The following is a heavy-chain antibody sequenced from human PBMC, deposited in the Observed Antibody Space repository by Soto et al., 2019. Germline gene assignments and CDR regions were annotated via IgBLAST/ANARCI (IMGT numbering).Heavy chain of an antibody. CDR1: GGSVSSGSYY. CDR2: IYYSGST. J-gene: IGHJ4*02. D-gene: IGHD1-26*01. Sequence: SETLSLTCTVSGGSVSSGSYYWSWIRQPPGKGLEWIGYIYYSGSTNYNPSLKSRVTISVDTSKNQFSLKLSSVTAADTAVYYCARDCRSGSYCYWGQGTLVTVSS. V-gene: IGHV4-61*01. CDR3: ARDCRSGSYCY.